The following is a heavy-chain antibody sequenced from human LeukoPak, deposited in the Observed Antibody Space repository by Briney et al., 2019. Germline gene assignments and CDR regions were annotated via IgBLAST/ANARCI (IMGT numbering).Heavy chain of an antibody. V-gene: IGHV4-30-4*08. CDR2: IYYSGST. CDR3: ARVFPRSWYLN. J-gene: IGHJ4*02. CDR1: GGSISSGDYY. Sequence: SQTLSLTCTVSGGSISSGDYYWSWIRQPPGKGLEWIGYIYYSGSTYYNPSLKSRVTMSVDTSKNQFSLKLSSVTAADTAVYYCARVFPRSWYLNWGQGTLVTVSS. D-gene: IGHD6-13*01.